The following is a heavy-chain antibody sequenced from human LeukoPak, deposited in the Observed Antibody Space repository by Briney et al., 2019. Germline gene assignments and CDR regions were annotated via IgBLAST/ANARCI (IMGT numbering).Heavy chain of an antibody. CDR3: ARHIQAETVVKDIDY. CDR2: IYYSGST. D-gene: IGHD4-23*01. CDR1: GGSISSSSYY. J-gene: IGHJ4*02. Sequence: SETLSLTCTVSGGSISSSSYYWGWIRQPPGKGLEWIVSIYYSGSTYYNPSLKSRVTISVDTSKNQFSLKLSSVTAADTAVYYCARHIQAETVVKDIDYWGQGTLVTVSS. V-gene: IGHV4-39*01.